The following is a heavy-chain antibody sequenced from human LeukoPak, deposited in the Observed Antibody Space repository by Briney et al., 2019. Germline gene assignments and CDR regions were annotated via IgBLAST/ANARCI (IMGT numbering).Heavy chain of an antibody. CDR3: ARASLNYRNYDILTGYYRRGAFDI. Sequence: SVKVSCKASGGTFSSYAISWVRQAPGQGLEWMGGIIPIFGTANYAQKFQGRVTITTDESTSAAYMELSSLRSEDTAVYYCARASLNYRNYDILTGYYRRGAFDIWGQGTMVTVSS. D-gene: IGHD3-9*01. CDR1: GGTFSSYA. CDR2: IIPIFGTA. V-gene: IGHV1-69*05. J-gene: IGHJ3*02.